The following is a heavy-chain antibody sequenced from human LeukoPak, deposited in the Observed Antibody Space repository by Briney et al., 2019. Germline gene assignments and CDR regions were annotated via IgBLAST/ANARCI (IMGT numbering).Heavy chain of an antibody. CDR3: ATGRSASCYDGFDI. Sequence: GGSLRPSCAVSGFAFNSYAMLGVRQGPGRGMDCVASITSNGGITYYANSVKGRFTISRHNSMQTLFLQMDSWRAEDMAVYYCATGRSASCYDGFDIWGQGTMVTVSS. D-gene: IGHD2-2*01. V-gene: IGHV3-64*01. J-gene: IGHJ3*02. CDR2: ITSNGGIT. CDR1: GFAFNSYA.